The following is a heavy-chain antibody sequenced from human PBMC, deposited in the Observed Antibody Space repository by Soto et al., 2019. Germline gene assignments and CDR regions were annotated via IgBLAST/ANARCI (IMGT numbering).Heavy chain of an antibody. CDR1: GGSISSYY. J-gene: IGHJ5*02. V-gene: IGHV4-4*07. Sequence: QVQLQESGPGLVKPSETLSLTCTVSGGSISSYYWSWIRQPAGKGLEWIGRIYTSGSTNYNPSLKRRVTMSVDTSKNQFSLKLSSVTAADTAVYYCARVVTTWGLNWFDPWGQGTLVTVSS. CDR2: IYTSGST. D-gene: IGHD4-17*01. CDR3: ARVVTTWGLNWFDP.